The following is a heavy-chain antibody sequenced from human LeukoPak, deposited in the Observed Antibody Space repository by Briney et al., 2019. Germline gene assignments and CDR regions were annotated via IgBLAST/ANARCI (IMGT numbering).Heavy chain of an antibody. CDR1: GFTFSSYG. Sequence: PGGSLRLSCAASGFTFSSYGMHWVRQAPGKGLEWVAVISYDGSNKYYADSVKGRFTISRDNSKNTLYLQMNSLRAEDTAVYYCAKMGDYPIDYWGQGTLVTVSS. CDR3: AKMGDYPIDY. D-gene: IGHD4-17*01. CDR2: ISYDGSNK. V-gene: IGHV3-30*18. J-gene: IGHJ4*02.